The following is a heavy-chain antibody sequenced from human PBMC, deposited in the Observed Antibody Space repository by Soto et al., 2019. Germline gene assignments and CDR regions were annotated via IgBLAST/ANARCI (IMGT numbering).Heavy chain of an antibody. CDR2: SFSSGGT. CDR1: GFTLDKYT. CDR3: ARDREPDGIWTFDS. Sequence: PGGSLRLSCAASGFTLDKYTMGWVRQAPGKGLEWVAESFSSGGTQYADSVKGRFTISRDNSRNMVFLQMNGLRVEDTALYYCARDREPDGIWTFDSWGQGALVTVSS. D-gene: IGHD3-9*01. V-gene: IGHV3-53*01. J-gene: IGHJ4*02.